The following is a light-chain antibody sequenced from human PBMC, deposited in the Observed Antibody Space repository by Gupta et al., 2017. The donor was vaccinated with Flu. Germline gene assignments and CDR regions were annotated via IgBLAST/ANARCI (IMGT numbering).Light chain of an antibody. J-gene: IGLJ3*02. CDR3: QSADSDGTWV. CDR1: ALPKQY. V-gene: IGLV3-25*03. Sequence: SNELTQPPSVSVSPGQTARIPCSGDALPKQYVYWYQQKPGQAPIAVIYKDSERPSGIPERFSGSSSGTQVTLTISGAQTEDEADYYCQSADSDGTWVFGGGTKLTVL. CDR2: KDS.